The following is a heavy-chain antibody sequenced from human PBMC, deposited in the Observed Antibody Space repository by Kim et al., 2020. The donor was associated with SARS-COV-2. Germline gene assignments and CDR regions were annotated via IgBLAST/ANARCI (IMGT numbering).Heavy chain of an antibody. D-gene: IGHD2-2*01. CDR1: GYTFTSYY. CDR3: AREYCSSTSCYPRKNGMDV. Sequence: ASVKVSCKASGYTFTSYYMHWVRQAPVQGLEWMGIINPSGGRTSYAQKFQGRVSMTRDTSTSTVYMELSSLRSEDTAVYYCAREYCSSTSCYPRKNGMDVWGQETTVTVSS. V-gene: IGHV1-46*01. CDR2: INPSGGRT. J-gene: IGHJ6*02.